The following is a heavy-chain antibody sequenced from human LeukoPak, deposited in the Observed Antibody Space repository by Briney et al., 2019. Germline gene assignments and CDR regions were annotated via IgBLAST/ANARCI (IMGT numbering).Heavy chain of an antibody. CDR1: GFTFSSYA. J-gene: IGHJ3*02. Sequence: GGSLRLSCAASGFTFSSYAMSWVRQAPRKGLEWVANIKQDGSEKYYVDSVKGRFTISRDNAKNSLYLQMNSLRAEDTAEYYCARVRYSSGWYPSDAFDIWGQGTMVTVSS. CDR2: IKQDGSEK. CDR3: ARVRYSSGWYPSDAFDI. D-gene: IGHD6-19*01. V-gene: IGHV3-7*01.